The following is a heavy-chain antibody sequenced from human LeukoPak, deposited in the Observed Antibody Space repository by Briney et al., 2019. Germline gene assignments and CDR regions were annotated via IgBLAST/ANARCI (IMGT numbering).Heavy chain of an antibody. CDR2: ISSSDTYI. Sequence: GGSLRLSCAASGFTFNTYSMNWVRQAPGKGLEWVSSISSSDTYIHYADSVKGRFTISRDNAKNSLYLQMNSLRAEDTAVYYCARGSAMVLRRGRRPYYFDYWGQGTLVTVSS. J-gene: IGHJ4*02. V-gene: IGHV3-21*01. CDR1: GFTFNTYS. D-gene: IGHD5-18*01. CDR3: ARGSAMVLRRGRRPYYFDY.